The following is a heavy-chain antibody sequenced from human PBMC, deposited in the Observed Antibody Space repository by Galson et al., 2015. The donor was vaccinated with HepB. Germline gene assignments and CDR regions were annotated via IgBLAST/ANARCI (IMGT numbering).Heavy chain of an antibody. CDR1: GGTFSSYA. CDR3: AKQKVVVAATPAYSSGLPRYGMDV. D-gene: IGHD2-15*01. V-gene: IGHV1-69*06. Sequence: SVKVSCKASGGTFSSYAISWVRQAPGQGLEWMGGIIPIFGTANYAQKFQGRVTIAADKSTSTAYMELGSLRSEDTAVYYCAKQKVVVAATPAYSSGLPRYGMDVWGQGTTVTVSS. J-gene: IGHJ6*02. CDR2: IIPIFGTA.